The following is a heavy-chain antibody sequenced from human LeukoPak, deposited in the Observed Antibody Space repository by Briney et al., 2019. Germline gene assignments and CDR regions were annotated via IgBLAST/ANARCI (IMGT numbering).Heavy chain of an antibody. CDR2: ISSSSSYI. Sequence: PGGSLRLSCAASGFTFSSYSMNWVRQAPGKGLGWVSSISSSSSYIYYADSVKGRFTISRDNAKNSLYLQMNSLRAEDTAVYYCAKLKVGANIHYDYWGQGTLVTVPS. J-gene: IGHJ4*02. D-gene: IGHD1-26*01. V-gene: IGHV3-21*04. CDR1: GFTFSSYS. CDR3: AKLKVGANIHYDY.